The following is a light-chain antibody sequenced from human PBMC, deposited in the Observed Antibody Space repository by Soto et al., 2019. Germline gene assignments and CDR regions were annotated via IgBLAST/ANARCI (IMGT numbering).Light chain of an antibody. J-gene: IGKJ4*01. V-gene: IGKV4-1*01. Sequence: DIVMTQSPDSLAVSLGETATINCKSSQSVLSSANNKNYLSWFQQKPGQPPKLLIYWASTRESGVPDRFSGSGSGTDFTLTISSLQAEDVAIYYCQHYINVPGTFGGGTEVEIK. CDR1: QSVLSSANNKNY. CDR3: QHYINVPGT. CDR2: WAS.